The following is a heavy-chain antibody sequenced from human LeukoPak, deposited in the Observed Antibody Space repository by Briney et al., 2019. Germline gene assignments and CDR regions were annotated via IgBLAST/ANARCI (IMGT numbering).Heavy chain of an antibody. V-gene: IGHV3-66*02. Sequence: PGGSLRLSCAASGFTVSSNYMSWVRQAPGKGLEWVSVIYSGGSTYYADSVKGRFTISRGNSKNTLYLQMNSLRAEDTAVYYCARGPRSYQLLYWGQGTLVTVSS. D-gene: IGHD2-2*01. J-gene: IGHJ4*02. CDR1: GFTVSSNY. CDR2: IYSGGST. CDR3: ARGPRSYQLLY.